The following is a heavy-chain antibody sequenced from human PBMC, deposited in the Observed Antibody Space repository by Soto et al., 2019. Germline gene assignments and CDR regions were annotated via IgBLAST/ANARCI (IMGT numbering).Heavy chain of an antibody. D-gene: IGHD5-18*01. Sequence: PGGSLRLSCAASGFTFSSYEMNWVRQAPGKGLEWVSYISSSGSTIYYADSVKGRFTISRDNAKNSLYLQMNSLRAEDTAVYYCARGIPRGYSYGSYYFDYWGQGTLVTVSS. CDR1: GFTFSSYE. CDR3: ARGIPRGYSYGSYYFDY. V-gene: IGHV3-48*03. CDR2: ISSSGSTI. J-gene: IGHJ4*02.